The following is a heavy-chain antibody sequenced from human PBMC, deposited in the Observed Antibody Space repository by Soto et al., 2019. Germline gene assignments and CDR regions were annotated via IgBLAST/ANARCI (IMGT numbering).Heavy chain of an antibody. CDR1: GGSISSGDYY. CDR2: IYYSGST. CDR3: ARVGSIIAVPPFDY. D-gene: IGHD6-19*01. J-gene: IGHJ4*02. Sequence: QVQLQESGPGLVKPSQTLSLTCTVSGGSISSGDYYWSWIRQPPGKGLEWIGYIYYSGSTYYNPSLKMPVTRSLDTTKQQSSLKLSSVTSADTAVYYCARVGSIIAVPPFDYWGQGTLVSVSS. V-gene: IGHV4-30-4*01.